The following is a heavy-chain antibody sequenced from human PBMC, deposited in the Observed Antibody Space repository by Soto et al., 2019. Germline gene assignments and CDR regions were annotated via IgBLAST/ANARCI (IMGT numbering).Heavy chain of an antibody. CDR2: IYYSGST. CDR3: ARWPHCSSTSCYTRLYYYYGMDV. J-gene: IGHJ6*02. CDR1: GGSISSGDYY. V-gene: IGHV4-30-4*01. D-gene: IGHD2-2*02. Sequence: SETLSLTCTVSGGSISSGDYYWSWIRQPPGKGLEWIGYIYYSGSTYYNPSLKSRVTISVDTSKNQFSLKLSSVTAADTVVYYCARWPHCSSTSCYTRLYYYYGMDVWGQGTTVTVSS.